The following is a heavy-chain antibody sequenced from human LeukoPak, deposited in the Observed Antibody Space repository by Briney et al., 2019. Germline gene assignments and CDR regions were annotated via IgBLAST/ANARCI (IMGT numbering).Heavy chain of an antibody. CDR1: GFTFSRYS. V-gene: IGHV3-23*01. Sequence: GGSLRLSCGASGFTFSRYSMNWVRQAPGRGLEWVSAISGSGGSTYYADSVKGRFTISRDNSKNTLYLQMNSLRAEDTAVYYCAKDLAGSGSYSFDYWGQGTLVTVSS. D-gene: IGHD1-26*01. CDR2: ISGSGGST. J-gene: IGHJ4*02. CDR3: AKDLAGSGSYSFDY.